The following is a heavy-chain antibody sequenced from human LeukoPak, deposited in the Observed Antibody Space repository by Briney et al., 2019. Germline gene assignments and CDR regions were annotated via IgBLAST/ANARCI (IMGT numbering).Heavy chain of an antibody. D-gene: IGHD3-10*01. V-gene: IGHV4-59*01. Sequence: PSETLSLTCTVSGGSISSYYWSWIRQPPGKGLEWIGYIYYSGSTNYNPSLKSRVTISVDTSKNQFSLKLSSVTAADTAVYYCASSPSVRGVTGWFDPWGQGTLVTVSS. J-gene: IGHJ5*02. CDR1: GGSISSYY. CDR2: IYYSGST. CDR3: ASSPSVRGVTGWFDP.